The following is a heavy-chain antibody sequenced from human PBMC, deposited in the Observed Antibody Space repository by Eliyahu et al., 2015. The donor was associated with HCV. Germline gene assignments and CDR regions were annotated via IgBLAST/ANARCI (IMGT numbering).Heavy chain of an antibody. V-gene: IGHV3-23*01. CDR1: GFXFSTHA. J-gene: IGHJ4*02. D-gene: IGHD2-2*01. CDR3: AKPRTTSWYYFDS. Sequence: EVQLLESGGGLVQPGGSLRLSXXASGFXFSTHAMNWVRQAPGKGLEWVSSISDSGSSTFYADSVRGRFTISRDNSKNTLYLQMNNLRAEDTAEYYCAKPRTTSWYYFDSWGQGTLVTVSS. CDR2: ISDSGSST.